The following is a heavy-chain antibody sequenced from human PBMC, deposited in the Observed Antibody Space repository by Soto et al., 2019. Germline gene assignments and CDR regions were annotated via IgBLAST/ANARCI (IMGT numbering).Heavy chain of an antibody. D-gene: IGHD3-9*01. CDR2: IFYTGNT. CDR1: GIAISNDNYH. J-gene: IGHJ4*02. V-gene: IGHV4-39*01. CDR3: VRLLDPLKYFDWMSHDF. Sequence: SETLSLTCTVSGIAISNDNYHWGWIRQPPGKGLEWIGSIFYTGNTYYKSSLGSRITISVDTSKNQFSLNLRSVTAADTSVYFCVRLLDPLKYFDWMSHDFWGQGTQVTVSS.